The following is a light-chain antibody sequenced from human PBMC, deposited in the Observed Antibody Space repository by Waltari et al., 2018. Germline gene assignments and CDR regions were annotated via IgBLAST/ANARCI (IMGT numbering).Light chain of an antibody. CDR3: QAWDTTIVV. CDR1: QLGDKF. J-gene: IGLJ2*01. Sequence: SYELTQPPSVSVSPGQTATITCPADQLGDKFVAWYQQKSGQSTVLVIYQDMKRPSGIPERFSGSNSGNTATLTISGTQVDDEADFYCQAWDTTIVVFGGGTKLTVL. V-gene: IGLV3-1*01. CDR2: QDM.